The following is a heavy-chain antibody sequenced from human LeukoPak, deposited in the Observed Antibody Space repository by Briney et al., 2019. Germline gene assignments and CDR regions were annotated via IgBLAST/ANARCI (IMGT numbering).Heavy chain of an antibody. CDR2: ISSSGSTI. CDR1: GFTFSDYY. CDR3: ARSSSWYFYYYYYYMDV. Sequence: GGSLRLSCAASGFTFSDYYMSWIRQAPGKGLEWVSYISSSGSTIYYADSVKGRFTISRDNAKNSLYLQMNSLRAEDTAVYYCARSSSWYFYYYYYYMDVWGKGTTVTVSS. D-gene: IGHD6-13*01. V-gene: IGHV3-11*04. J-gene: IGHJ6*03.